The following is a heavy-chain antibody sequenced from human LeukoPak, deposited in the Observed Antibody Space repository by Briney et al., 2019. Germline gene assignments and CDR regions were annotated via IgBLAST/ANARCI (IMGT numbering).Heavy chain of an antibody. CDR2: IDDSTTTT. V-gene: IGHV3-48*04. CDR3: ARDFENGRGSDY. J-gene: IGHJ4*02. D-gene: IGHD3-16*01. CDR1: GFTFSSHS. Sequence: GGSLRLSCAASGFTFSSHSMKWVRQAPGKGLEWVSYIDDSTTTTHYADSVKGRFTISRDNAKTSLYLQMDSLRADDTALYYCARDFENGRGSDYWGQGTLVTVSS.